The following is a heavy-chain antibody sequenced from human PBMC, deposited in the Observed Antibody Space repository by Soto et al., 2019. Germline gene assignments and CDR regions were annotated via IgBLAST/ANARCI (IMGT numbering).Heavy chain of an antibody. CDR2: ISGDGTGT. CDR3: VFDAVLTGYDH. D-gene: IGHD3-9*01. J-gene: IGHJ5*02. Sequence: EVQLLESGGGLVQPGGSLRLSCAGSGFIFRNYGMSWVRQAPGKGLEWVSAISGDGTGTYYADSVKGRFAISRDNSRNTLYRQMSSLRAEDTALYYCVFDAVLTGYDHWGQGTLVTVSS. V-gene: IGHV3-23*01. CDR1: GFIFRNYG.